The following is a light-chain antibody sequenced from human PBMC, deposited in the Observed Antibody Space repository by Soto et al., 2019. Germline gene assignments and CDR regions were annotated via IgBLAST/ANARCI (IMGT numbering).Light chain of an antibody. Sequence: QSALTQPASVSGSPGQSITISCTGTSSDVGGYNYVSWYQQHPGKAPKLMIYDVSNRPSGVSNRLSGSKSGNTASLTISRLQAEDEADYYCSSYTSSSTLVLFGGGTKVTVL. CDR3: SSYTSSSTLVL. V-gene: IGLV2-14*01. CDR1: SSDVGGYNY. J-gene: IGLJ2*01. CDR2: DVS.